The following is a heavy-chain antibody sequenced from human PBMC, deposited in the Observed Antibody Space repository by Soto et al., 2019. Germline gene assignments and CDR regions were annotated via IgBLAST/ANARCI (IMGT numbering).Heavy chain of an antibody. J-gene: IGHJ6*02. CDR2: IDSDGSST. V-gene: IGHV3-74*01. CDR3: ARGRPYGMDV. CDR1: GFTFGSYW. Sequence: EVQLVESGGGLVQPGGSLRVSCAASGFTFGSYWMNWVRQAPGKGLVGVSRIDSDGSSTTYADSVEGRFTTSRDNAKSTLYLQMSSLRVEDTAVYYCARGRPYGMDVWGQGTTVTVSS.